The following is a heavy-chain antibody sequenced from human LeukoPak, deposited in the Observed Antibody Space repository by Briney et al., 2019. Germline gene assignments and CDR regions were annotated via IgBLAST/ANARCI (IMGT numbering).Heavy chain of an antibody. J-gene: IGHJ4*02. Sequence: PGGSLRLSCAASGFTFSSYEMNWVRQAPGKGLEWGSYSSSSGSTIYYADSVKGRFTISRDNAKNSLYLQMNSLRAEDTAVYYCARDRVLIPSGWFYFDYWGQGTLVTVSS. D-gene: IGHD6-19*01. CDR1: GFTFSSYE. CDR3: ARDRVLIPSGWFYFDY. V-gene: IGHV3-48*03. CDR2: SSSSGSTI.